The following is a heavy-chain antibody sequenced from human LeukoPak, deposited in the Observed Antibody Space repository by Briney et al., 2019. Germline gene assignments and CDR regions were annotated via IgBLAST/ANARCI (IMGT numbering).Heavy chain of an antibody. CDR1: GYTFTGYY. CDR3: ARGGPYTYTYPDY. J-gene: IGHJ4*02. D-gene: IGHD5-18*01. Sequence: ASVKVPCKASGYTFTGYYMHWVRQAPGQGLEWMGWINPNSGDTNYAQKFQGRVTMTRDTSISTAYMELSRLISDDTAEYYCARGGPYTYTYPDYWGQGTLVTVSP. CDR2: INPNSGDT. V-gene: IGHV1-2*02.